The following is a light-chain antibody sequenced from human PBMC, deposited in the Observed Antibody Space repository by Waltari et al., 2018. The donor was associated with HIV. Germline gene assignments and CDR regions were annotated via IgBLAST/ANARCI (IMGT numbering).Light chain of an antibody. CDR2: GKN. Sequence: SSELTQDPAVSVALGQTVRITCQGDSLRSYYASWYQQKPGQAPVLVIYGKNNRPSGIPDRFSGSSAGNTASLTITGAQAEEEADYYCNSRDSSGNHVVVGGGTKLTVL. CDR1: SLRSYY. V-gene: IGLV3-19*01. CDR3: NSRDSSGNHVV. J-gene: IGLJ2*01.